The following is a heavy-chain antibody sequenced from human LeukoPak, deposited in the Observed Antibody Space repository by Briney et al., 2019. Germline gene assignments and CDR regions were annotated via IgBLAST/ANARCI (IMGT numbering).Heavy chain of an antibody. V-gene: IGHV4-61*01. J-gene: IGHJ6*02. D-gene: IGHD6-13*01. CDR2: IYYSGST. CDR1: GGSVSSGSYY. CDR3: ARDGSSWLSNYYGMDV. Sequence: SETLSLTCTVSGGSVSSGSYYGIWIRPPPGKGLVWRGYIYYSGSTNYNPSLKSRVTISVDTSKNQFSLKLSSVTAADTAVYYCARDGSSWLSNYYGMDVWGQGTTVTVSS.